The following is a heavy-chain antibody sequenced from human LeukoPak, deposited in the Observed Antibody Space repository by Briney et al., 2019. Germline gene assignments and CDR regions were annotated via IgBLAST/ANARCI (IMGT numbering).Heavy chain of an antibody. CDR1: GVSLTDYY. Sequence: SETLSLTCAVSGVSLTDYYRSWIRQSPGKGLEWIGEVSPDGYSKYNPSLKSRLSMSVDRSENQLSLRLSSVTAADTAIYYCAMIRCGSGPEICYNHWAQGSLVTVSS. CDR2: VSPDGYS. D-gene: IGHD2-8*01. J-gene: IGHJ5*02. CDR3: AMIRCGSGPEICYNH. V-gene: IGHV4-34*01.